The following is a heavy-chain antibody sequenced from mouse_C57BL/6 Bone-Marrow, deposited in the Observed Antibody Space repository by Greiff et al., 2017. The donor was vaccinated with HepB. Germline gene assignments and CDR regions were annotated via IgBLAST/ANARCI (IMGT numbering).Heavy chain of an antibody. CDR2: ISDGGSYT. CDR1: GFTFSSYA. D-gene: IGHD1-1*01. CDR3: ARDLLLRHYYAMDY. V-gene: IGHV5-4*01. J-gene: IGHJ4*01. Sequence: EVQGVESGGGLVKPGGSLKLSCAVSGFTFSSYAMSWVRQTPEKRLEWVATISDGGSYTYYPDNVKGRFTISRDNAKNNLYLQMSHLKSEDTAMYYCARDLLLRHYYAMDYWGQGTSVTVSS.